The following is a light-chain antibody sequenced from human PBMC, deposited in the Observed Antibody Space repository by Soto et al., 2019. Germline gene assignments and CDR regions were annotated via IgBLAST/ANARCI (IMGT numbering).Light chain of an antibody. V-gene: IGKV3-20*01. J-gene: IGKJ4*01. CDR1: QSVSSNY. CDR2: AAS. Sequence: EIVLTQSPGTLSLSPGERATLSCRASQSVSSNYLAWYQQKPGQAPRLLIYAASSRATGIPDRFSGGGSGTDFTLTISRLEPEDFAVYYCQQYGSSPLLTFGGGTEVEIK. CDR3: QQYGSSPLLT.